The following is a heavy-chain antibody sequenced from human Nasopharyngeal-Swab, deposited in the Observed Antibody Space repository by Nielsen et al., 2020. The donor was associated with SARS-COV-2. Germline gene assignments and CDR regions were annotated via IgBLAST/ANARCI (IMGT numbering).Heavy chain of an antibody. V-gene: IGHV1-2*04. Sequence: ASVKVSCKASGYTFTGYYMHWVRQAPGQGLEWMGWINPNSGGTNYAQKFQGWVTMTRDTSISTAYMELSRLRSDDTAVYYCARGSTSLHYGGNPELDYWGQGTLVTVSS. J-gene: IGHJ4*02. CDR2: INPNSGGT. D-gene: IGHD4-23*01. CDR1: GYTFTGYY. CDR3: ARGSTSLHYGGNPELDY.